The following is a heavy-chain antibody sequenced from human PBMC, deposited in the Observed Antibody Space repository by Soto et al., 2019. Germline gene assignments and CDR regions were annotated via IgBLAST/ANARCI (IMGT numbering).Heavy chain of an antibody. D-gene: IGHD6-6*01. CDR2: IYWDDDK. CDR3: AHSPALFHYSSSPSQSSYYYYYYMDV. V-gene: IGHV2-5*02. CDR1: GFSLSTSGVG. Sequence: GSGPTLVNPTQTLTLTCTFSGFSLSTSGVGVGWIRQPPGKALEWLALIYWDDDKRYSPSLKSRLTITKDTSKNQVVLTMTNMDPVDTATYYCAHSPALFHYSSSPSQSSYYYYYYMDVWGKGTTVTVSS. J-gene: IGHJ6*03.